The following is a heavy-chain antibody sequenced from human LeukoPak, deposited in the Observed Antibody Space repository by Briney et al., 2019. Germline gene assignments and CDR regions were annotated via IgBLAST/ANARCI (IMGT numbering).Heavy chain of an antibody. CDR3: ARDGDGYNFGSDY. Sequence: GGSLRLSCAASGFIVSNNYMSWVRQAPGEGLEWVSILYTGGTTYYADSVKGRFTISRDNSKNTLYLEMNSLRAEDTAVYYCARDGDGYNFGSDYWGQGTLVTVSS. D-gene: IGHD5-24*01. J-gene: IGHJ4*02. CDR2: LYTGGTT. CDR1: GFIVSNNY. V-gene: IGHV3-66*01.